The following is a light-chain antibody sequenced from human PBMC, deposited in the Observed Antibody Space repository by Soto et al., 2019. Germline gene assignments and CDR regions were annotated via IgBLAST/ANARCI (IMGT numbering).Light chain of an antibody. Sequence: QSVLTQPASVSGSPGQSITISCTGTSSDVGHYKFVSWYQQHPGKVPKLMIYEVTRRPSGVSNRVSGSKSGSTASLTISGLQAEDEADYYCSSYTTSNTLVFGTGTKLTVL. V-gene: IGLV2-14*03. CDR2: EVT. J-gene: IGLJ1*01. CDR3: SSYTTSNTLV. CDR1: SSDVGHYKF.